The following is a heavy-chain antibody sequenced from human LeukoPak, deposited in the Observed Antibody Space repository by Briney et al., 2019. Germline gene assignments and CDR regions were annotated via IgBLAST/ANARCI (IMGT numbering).Heavy chain of an antibody. D-gene: IGHD3-10*01. J-gene: IGHJ6*02. V-gene: IGHV1-2*02. Sequence: ASVKVSCTASGYTFTVYYMHWVRQAPGQGLEWMGWINPNSGGTNYAQKFQGRVTMTRDTSISTAYMELSRLRSDDTAVYYCARVRAGYYYGSGTPGPYYYYGMDVWGQGTTVTVSS. CDR2: INPNSGGT. CDR3: ARVRAGYYYGSGTPGPYYYYGMDV. CDR1: GYTFTVYY.